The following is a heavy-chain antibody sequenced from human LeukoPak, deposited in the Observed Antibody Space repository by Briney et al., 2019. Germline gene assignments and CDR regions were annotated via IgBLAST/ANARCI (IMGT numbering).Heavy chain of an antibody. J-gene: IGHJ5*02. CDR2: ISSSGSTI. CDR3: AREDAYSYGP. Sequence: GGSLRLSCAASGFTFSDYYMSWIRQVPGKGLERVSYISSSGSTIYYADSVKGRFTISRDNAKNSLYPQMTSLRAEDTAVYYCAREDAYSYGPWGQGTLVTVSS. V-gene: IGHV3-11*01. D-gene: IGHD5-18*01. CDR1: GFTFSDYY.